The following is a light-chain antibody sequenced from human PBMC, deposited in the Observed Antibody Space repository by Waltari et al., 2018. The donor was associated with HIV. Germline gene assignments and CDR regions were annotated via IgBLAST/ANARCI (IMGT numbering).Light chain of an antibody. CDR2: AAS. CDR1: QSIGNY. Sequence: DIHMTQSPSSLSASVGDRVTIICRASQSIGNYLNWYHQKSGTAPELLIYAASSLQSGVPSRFSGSGSGTDFTLTITSLQPEDFATYYCQQSSSSPPTFSQGTKVEI. CDR3: QQSSSSPPT. J-gene: IGKJ2*01. V-gene: IGKV1-39*01.